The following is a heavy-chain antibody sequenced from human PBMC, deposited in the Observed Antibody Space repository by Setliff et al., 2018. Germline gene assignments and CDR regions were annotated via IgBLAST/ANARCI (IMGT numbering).Heavy chain of an antibody. Sequence: SETLSLTCTVSGDSIRSYYWSWVRQPPGRGLEWIGYIYYTGSSNYNTSLKSRVTISGDTSKNQVSLRLSSVTAADTAVYYCARDKGDGYGVDAYAGGGFDIWGQGTMVTVSS. CDR1: GDSIRSYY. CDR2: IYYTGSS. V-gene: IGHV4-59*01. J-gene: IGHJ3*02. CDR3: ARDKGDGYGVDAYAGGGFDI. D-gene: IGHD4-17*01.